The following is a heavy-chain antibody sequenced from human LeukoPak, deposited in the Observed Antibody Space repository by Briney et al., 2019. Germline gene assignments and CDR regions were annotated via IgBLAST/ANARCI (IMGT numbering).Heavy chain of an antibody. CDR1: GFTFSSYW. CDR2: IKHDGSVQ. Sequence: GGSLRLSCAASGFTFSSYWMSWVRQAPGKGLEWVANIKHDGSVQYCVDSVKGRFTISRDNSKNTLYLQMNSLRAEDTAVYYCARDTGEGTFDIWGQGTMVTVSS. J-gene: IGHJ3*02. CDR3: ARDTGEGTFDI. D-gene: IGHD3-10*01. V-gene: IGHV3-7*01.